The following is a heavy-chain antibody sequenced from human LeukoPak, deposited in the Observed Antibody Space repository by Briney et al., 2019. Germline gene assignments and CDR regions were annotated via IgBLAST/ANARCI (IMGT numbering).Heavy chain of an antibody. CDR1: GYIFATYS. CDR3: AIDRPSAIGTTARFDP. CDR2: ISTYSGNI. J-gene: IGHJ5*02. V-gene: IGHV1-18*04. D-gene: IGHD1-1*01. Sequence: ASVKVSCKASGYIFATYSTSWVRQAPGQGLEWTGWISTYSGNINYAQKFQGRVTMTTDTSTSTAYMELRSLRSDDTAMYYCAIDRPSAIGTTARFDPWGQGTLVAVSS.